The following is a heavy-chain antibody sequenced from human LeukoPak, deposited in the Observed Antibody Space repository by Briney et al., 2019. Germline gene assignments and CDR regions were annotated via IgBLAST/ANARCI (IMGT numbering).Heavy chain of an antibody. CDR2: IIPIFGTA. D-gene: IGHD5-24*01. CDR3: ARDLGISRDGYNWRYYFDY. V-gene: IGHV1-69*06. J-gene: IGHJ4*02. CDR1: GYTFTSYG. Sequence: ASVKVSCKASGYTFTSYGISWVRQAPGQGLEWMGGIIPIFGTANYAQKFQGRVTITADKSTSTAYMELSSLRSEDTAVYYCARDLGISRDGYNWRYYFDYWGQGTLVTVSS.